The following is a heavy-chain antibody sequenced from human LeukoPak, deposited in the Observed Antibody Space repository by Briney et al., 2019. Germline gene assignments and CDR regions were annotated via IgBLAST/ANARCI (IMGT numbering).Heavy chain of an antibody. CDR2: IIPIFGTA. CDR3: ARALGSLVTIFVRPDAFDI. CDR1: GGTFSGYA. J-gene: IGHJ3*02. D-gene: IGHD3-3*01. Sequence: SVKVSCKASGGTFSGYAISWVRQAPGQGLEWMGGIIPIFGTANYAQKFQGRVTITADESTSTAYMELSSLRAEDTAVYYCARALGSLVTIFVRPDAFDIWGQGTMVTVSS. V-gene: IGHV1-69*13.